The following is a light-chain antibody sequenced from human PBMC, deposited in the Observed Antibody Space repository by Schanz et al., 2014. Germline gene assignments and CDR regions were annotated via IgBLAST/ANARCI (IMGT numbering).Light chain of an antibody. CDR2: DVT. J-gene: IGLJ3*02. CDR1: SSDLGGYNY. CDR3: CSFTSRSTWV. V-gene: IGLV2-14*03. Sequence: QSALTQPASVSGSPGQSITISCTGTSSDLGGYNYVSWYQQHPGKAPKLMIYDVTYRPSGVSNRFSGSKFGNTASLLISGLQSDDEADYYCCSFTSRSTWVFGVGTKLTVL.